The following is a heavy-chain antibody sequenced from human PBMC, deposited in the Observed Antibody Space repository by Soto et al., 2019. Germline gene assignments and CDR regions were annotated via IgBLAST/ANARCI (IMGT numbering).Heavy chain of an antibody. CDR2: IIPILTTP. V-gene: IGHV1-69*01. J-gene: IGHJ6*02. D-gene: IGHD2-8*02. CDR3: ATSVGIAPTGEDGMDV. CDR1: GGTFSIYG. Sequence: QVQLVQSGAEVKKTGSSVKVSCTASGGTFSIYGFSWVLQAPGQGPAWIGGIIPILTTPNYAQKFQGRVTIVADESTTTVYMELSSLKFEDTAVYYCATSVGIAPTGEDGMDVWGQGTSVTVSS.